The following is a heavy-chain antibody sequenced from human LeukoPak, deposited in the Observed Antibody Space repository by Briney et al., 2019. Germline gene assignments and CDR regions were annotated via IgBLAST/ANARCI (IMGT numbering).Heavy chain of an antibody. J-gene: IGHJ4*02. V-gene: IGHV4-59*01. Sequence: PSETLSLTCTVSGGSISGYYWSWIRQPPGKGLEWIGYIYYSGSTNYNPSLKSRVTISVDTSKNQFSLKLSSVTAADTAVYYCARRPYDSSGYPFDYWGQGTLVTVSS. D-gene: IGHD3-22*01. CDR1: GGSISGYY. CDR2: IYYSGST. CDR3: ARRPYDSSGYPFDY.